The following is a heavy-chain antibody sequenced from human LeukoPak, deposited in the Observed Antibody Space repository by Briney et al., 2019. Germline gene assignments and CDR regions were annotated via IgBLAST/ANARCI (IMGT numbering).Heavy chain of an antibody. D-gene: IGHD3-22*01. CDR3: ARRQSSGPNYYYGMDV. Sequence: GASVKVSCKASGGTFSSYAINWVRQATGQGLEWMGWMNPNSGNTGYAQKFQGRVTMTRNTSISTAYMELSSLRSEDTAVYYCARRQSSGPNYYYGMDVWGQGTTVTVSS. CDR2: MNPNSGNT. V-gene: IGHV1-8*02. CDR1: GGTFSSYA. J-gene: IGHJ6*02.